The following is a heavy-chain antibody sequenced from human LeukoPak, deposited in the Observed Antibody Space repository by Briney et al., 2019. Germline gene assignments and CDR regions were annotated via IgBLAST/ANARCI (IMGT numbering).Heavy chain of an antibody. CDR2: IHPNSGAT. Sequence: GASVKVSCKASGYTFTGYYLHWVRQAPGQGLEWMGRIHPNSGATNSAQKFQGRVTMTRDTSITTAYMELSRLTSDDTAVYYCARVEAVTNSNWFDPWGQSTLVTVSS. CDR3: ARVEAVTNSNWFDP. CDR1: GYTFTGYY. J-gene: IGHJ5*02. V-gene: IGHV1-2*06. D-gene: IGHD4-17*01.